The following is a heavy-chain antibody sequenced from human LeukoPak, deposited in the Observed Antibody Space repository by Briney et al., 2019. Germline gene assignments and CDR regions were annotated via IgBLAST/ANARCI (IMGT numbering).Heavy chain of an antibody. J-gene: IGHJ4*02. CDR1: GFTFSNFW. V-gene: IGHV3-7*01. CDR3: ARMVRETDY. D-gene: IGHD3-10*01. Sequence: SGGSLRLSCAASGFTFSNFWMSWVRQAPGKGLEWVANIKQDGSETYHVDSVKGRFTISRDNAKNSLYLQMNSLRAEDTAVYYCARMVRETDYWGQGTLVIVSS. CDR2: IKQDGSET.